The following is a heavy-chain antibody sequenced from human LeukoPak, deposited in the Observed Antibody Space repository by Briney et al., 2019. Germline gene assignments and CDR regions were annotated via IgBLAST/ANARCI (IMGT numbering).Heavy chain of an antibody. CDR1: GYTSTSYA. CDR3: ARDDSGSFPHFGY. CDR2: INAGNGNT. V-gene: IGHV1-3*01. J-gene: IGHJ4*02. D-gene: IGHD1-26*01. Sequence: ASVKVSCKASGYTSTSYAMRWVRQAPGQRLEWMGWINAGNGNTKYSQKFQGRVTITRDTSASTAYMELSSLRSEDTAVYYCARDDSGSFPHFGYWGQGTLVTVSS.